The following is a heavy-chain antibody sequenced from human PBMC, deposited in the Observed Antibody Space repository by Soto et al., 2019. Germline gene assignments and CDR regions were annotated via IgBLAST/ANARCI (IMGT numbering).Heavy chain of an antibody. CDR2: ISAYNGNT. D-gene: IGHD3-3*01. V-gene: IGHV1-18*01. CDR1: GYTFTSYG. J-gene: IGHJ6*02. CDR3: VRDITIFGVVTPTYYYYGMDV. Sequence: ASVKVSCKASGYTFTSYGISWVRQAPGQGLEWMGWISAYNGNTNYAQKLQGRVTMTTDTSTSTAYMELRSLRSDDTAVYYCVRDITIFGVVTPTYYYYGMDVWGQGTTVTVSS.